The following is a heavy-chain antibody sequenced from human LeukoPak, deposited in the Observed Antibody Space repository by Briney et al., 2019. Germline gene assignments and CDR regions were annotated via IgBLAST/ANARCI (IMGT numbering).Heavy chain of an antibody. CDR2: ISVYNGNT. D-gene: IGHD6-19*01. V-gene: IGHV1-18*01. J-gene: IGHJ4*02. CDR1: GYTFTSYG. CDR3: ATHQWLYDL. Sequence: ASVKVSCKASGYTFTSYGISWVRQAPGQGLEWMGWISVYNGNTNYAQKLQGRVTMTTDTSTNTAYMELRSLGSDDTAVYYCATHQWLYDLWGQGTLVTVSS.